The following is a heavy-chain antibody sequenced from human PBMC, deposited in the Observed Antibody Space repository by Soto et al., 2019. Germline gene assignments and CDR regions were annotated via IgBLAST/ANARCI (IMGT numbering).Heavy chain of an antibody. Sequence: QVQLQESGPGLVKPSQTLSLTCTVSGGSISSGGYYWTWSRQHPGKGMEWIGYIYYSGSTYYHPSLMSRVTISVDTSKTQFSLRLSSVTAADTAGYYCSRERYCISTSCSYGMDVWGQGTTVTVS. CDR2: IYYSGST. J-gene: IGHJ6*02. CDR1: GGSISSGGYY. V-gene: IGHV4-31*03. D-gene: IGHD2-2*01. CDR3: SRERYCISTSCSYGMDV.